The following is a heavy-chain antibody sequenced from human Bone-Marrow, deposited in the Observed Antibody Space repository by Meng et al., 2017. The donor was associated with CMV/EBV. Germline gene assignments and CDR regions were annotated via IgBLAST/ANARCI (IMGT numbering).Heavy chain of an antibody. V-gene: IGHV3-21*01. CDR3: ARDLRCYSSSCPKYYYYYYGMDV. CDR2: ISSSSSYI. CDR1: GFTFSSYS. Sequence: GESLKISCAASGFTFSSYSMNWVRQAPGKGLEWVSSISSSSSYIYYADSVKGRFTISRDNAKNSLYLQMNSLRAEDTAVYYCARDLRCYSSSCPKYYYYYYGMDVCGQGTTVTVSS. D-gene: IGHD6-13*01. J-gene: IGHJ6*02.